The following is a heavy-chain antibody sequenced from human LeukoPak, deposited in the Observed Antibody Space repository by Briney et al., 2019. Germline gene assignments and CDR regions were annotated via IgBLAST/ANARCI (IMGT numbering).Heavy chain of an antibody. V-gene: IGHV4-4*07. CDR2: IYSSGST. Sequence: SETLSLTCSVSGGSVSSYYWSWVRQPAGKGLEWIGRIYSSGSTNYNPSLNSRVTMSVDTSNNQFSLRLTSVTAADTAVYYCARGTTAAAGIFDCWGQGTLVTVSS. J-gene: IGHJ4*02. D-gene: IGHD6-13*01. CDR1: GGSVSSYY. CDR3: ARGTTAAAGIFDC.